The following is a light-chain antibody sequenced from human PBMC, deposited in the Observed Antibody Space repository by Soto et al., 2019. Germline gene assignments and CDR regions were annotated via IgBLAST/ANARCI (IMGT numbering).Light chain of an antibody. Sequence: EIVMTQSPATLSVSPGERATLSCRASQSVSNNVAWYQQKPGQAPRLLIYHADTRATGIPARFSGSGSGTEVNLNISSLQSEDFAVYYCQQYNEWPLTFGGGTKVEIK. V-gene: IGKV3-15*01. CDR1: QSVSNN. CDR3: QQYNEWPLT. CDR2: HAD. J-gene: IGKJ4*01.